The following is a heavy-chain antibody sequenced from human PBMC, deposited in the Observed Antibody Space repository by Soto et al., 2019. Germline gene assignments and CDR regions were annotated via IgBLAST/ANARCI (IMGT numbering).Heavy chain of an antibody. V-gene: IGHV1-3*01. CDR2: INAGNGNT. CDR1: GYTFTNYA. J-gene: IGHJ4*02. Sequence: ASVKVSCKASGYTFTNYAIHWVRQAPGQRLEWMGWINAGNGNTKFAQRLQGRLTMTTEASTSTAYMELRSLRSEDTAVYYCARGSSPVVFDYWGQGTLVTVSS. CDR3: ARGSSPVVFDY. D-gene: IGHD6-13*01.